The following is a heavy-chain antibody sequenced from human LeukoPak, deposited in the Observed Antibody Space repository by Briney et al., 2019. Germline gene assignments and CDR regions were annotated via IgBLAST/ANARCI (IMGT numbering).Heavy chain of an antibody. CDR2: IYSGGNT. D-gene: IGHD1-7*01. CDR3: AKDERNWNYNLASQTYD. Sequence: PGGSLRLSCAASGFTVSSNYMSWVRQAPGKGLEWVSVIYSGGNTYYADSVKGRFTVSRDNSKNTLYLQMSSLRAEDTAVYYCAKDERNWNYNLASQTYDWGQGTLVTVSS. CDR1: GFTVSSNY. V-gene: IGHV3-53*01. J-gene: IGHJ4*02.